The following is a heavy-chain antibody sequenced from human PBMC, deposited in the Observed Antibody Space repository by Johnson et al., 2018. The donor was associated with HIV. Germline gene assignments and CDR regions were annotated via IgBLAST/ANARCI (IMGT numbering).Heavy chain of an antibody. Sequence: VQLVESGGGVVQPGRSLRLSCAASGFTFSRYWMTWVRQAPGKGLELVANVKQDRSERYYVDSVKGRLTIARDNAKNSLYLQMNSLRAEDTSVYYCARAGRITMIVVALGAFDIWGQGTMFTVSP. CDR2: VKQDRSER. CDR3: ARAGRITMIVVALGAFDI. D-gene: IGHD3-22*01. CDR1: GFTFSRYW. V-gene: IGHV3-7*02. J-gene: IGHJ3*02.